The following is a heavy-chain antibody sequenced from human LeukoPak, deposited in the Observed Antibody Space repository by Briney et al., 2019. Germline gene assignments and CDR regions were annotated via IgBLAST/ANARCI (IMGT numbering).Heavy chain of an antibody. CDR2: IYTSGST. CDR3: ARVSSGWSPNAFDI. V-gene: IGHV4-4*07. Sequence: SETLSLTCTVSGGSISSYYWSWIRQPAGKGLEWIGRIYTSGSTNYNPSLKSRVTMSVDTSKNQFSLKLSSVTAADTAVYYCARVSSGWSPNAFDIWGQGTMVTVSS. CDR1: GGSISSYY. J-gene: IGHJ3*02. D-gene: IGHD6-19*01.